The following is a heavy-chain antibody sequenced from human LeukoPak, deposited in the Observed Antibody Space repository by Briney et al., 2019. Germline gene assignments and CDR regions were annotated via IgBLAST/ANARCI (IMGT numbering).Heavy chain of an antibody. CDR2: IYSGGST. CDR3: ARSRGKGSPSPNPYDY. CDR1: GFTVSSNY. D-gene: IGHD3-10*01. V-gene: IGHV3-53*01. Sequence: PGGSLRLSCAASGFTVSSNYMSWVRQAPGKGLEWVSVIYSGGSTYYADSVKGRFTISRDNSKNTLYLQMNSLRAEDTAVYYCARSRGKGSPSPNPYDYWGQGTLVTVSS. J-gene: IGHJ4*02.